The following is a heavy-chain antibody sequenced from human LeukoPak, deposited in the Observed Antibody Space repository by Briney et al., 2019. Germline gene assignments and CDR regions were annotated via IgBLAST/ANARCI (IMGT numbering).Heavy chain of an antibody. Sequence: GGSLRLACAASGLTFSSDGIDSVRQAPGNGLGWVAFIRYDGRNKYYADSVKGRFTISRDNSKNTLYLQMNSLRAEDTAVYYCAKDSMLSPTPEYFQHWGQGTLVTVSS. D-gene: IGHD2-8*01. J-gene: IGHJ1*01. CDR3: AKDSMLSPTPEYFQH. CDR1: GLTFSSDG. V-gene: IGHV3-30*02. CDR2: IRYDGRNK.